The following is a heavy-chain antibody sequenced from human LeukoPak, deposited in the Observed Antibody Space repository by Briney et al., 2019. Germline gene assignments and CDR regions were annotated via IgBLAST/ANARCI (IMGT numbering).Heavy chain of an antibody. J-gene: IGHJ1*01. V-gene: IGHV4-59*01. CDR2: IYYSGNT. CDR3: ARARAGGYYKYFQH. Sequence: PSETLSLTCTVSGGSISSYYWSWIRQPPGKGLEWIGYIYYSGNTNYNPSLKSRVTISVDTSKNQFSMKLSSVTAADTAVYYCARARAGGYYKYFQHWGQGTLVTVSS. D-gene: IGHD3-22*01. CDR1: GGSISSYY.